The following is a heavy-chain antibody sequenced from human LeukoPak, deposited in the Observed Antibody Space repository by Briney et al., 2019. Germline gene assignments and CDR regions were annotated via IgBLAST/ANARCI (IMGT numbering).Heavy chain of an antibody. CDR1: GFTSSIYA. V-gene: IGHV3-23*01. J-gene: IGHJ4*02. CDR2: IIPTDSGT. D-gene: IGHD5-12*01. Sequence: GGSLRLSCAASGFTSSIYAMSWVRQAPGKGLEWVSTIIPTDSGTYYADSVKGRFTISRDISKNRLYLQMNSLRAEDTALYYCAKGAYDYIEMGYFDDWGQGTLVTVSS. CDR3: AKGAYDYIEMGYFDD.